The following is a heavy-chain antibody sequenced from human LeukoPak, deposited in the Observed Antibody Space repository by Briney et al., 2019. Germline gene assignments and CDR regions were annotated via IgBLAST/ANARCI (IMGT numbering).Heavy chain of an antibody. CDR3: ARDFSGDRYYYYYMDV. Sequence: ASVKVSCKASGGTFSSYAISWVRQAPGQGLEWMGWISAYNGNTNYAQKLQGRVAMTTDTSTSTAYMELRSLRSDDTAVYYCARDFSGDRYYYYYMDVWGKGTTVTISS. D-gene: IGHD4-17*01. CDR2: ISAYNGNT. J-gene: IGHJ6*03. V-gene: IGHV1-18*01. CDR1: GGTFSSYA.